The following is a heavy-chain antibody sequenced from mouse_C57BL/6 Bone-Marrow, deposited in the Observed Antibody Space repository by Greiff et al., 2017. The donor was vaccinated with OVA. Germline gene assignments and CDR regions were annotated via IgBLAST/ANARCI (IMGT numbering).Heavy chain of an antibody. CDR1: GFSLTSYG. Sequence: VKLQESGPGLVQPSQSLSITCTVSGFSLTSYGVHWVRQPPGKGLEWLGVIWSGGSTDYNAAFISRLSISKDNSKSQVFFKMNSLQADDTAIYYCAKKGGSRYYYAMDYWGQGTSVTVSS. CDR2: IWSGGST. V-gene: IGHV2-4*01. J-gene: IGHJ4*01. CDR3: AKKGGSRYYYAMDY. D-gene: IGHD1-1*01.